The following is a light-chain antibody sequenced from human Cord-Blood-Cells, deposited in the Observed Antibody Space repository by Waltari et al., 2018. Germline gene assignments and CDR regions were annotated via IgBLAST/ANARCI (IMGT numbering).Light chain of an antibody. J-gene: IGLJ3*02. CDR2: EGS. CDR3: CSYAGSSTWV. Sequence: QSALTQPASVSGSPGQSITISCTGTSSDVGSYNCVSCDQQHPGKAPKLMIYEGSKRPSGVSNRFSGSKSGNTASLTISGLQAEDEADYYCCSYAGSSTWVFGGGTKLTVL. V-gene: IGLV2-23*01. CDR1: SSDVGSYNC.